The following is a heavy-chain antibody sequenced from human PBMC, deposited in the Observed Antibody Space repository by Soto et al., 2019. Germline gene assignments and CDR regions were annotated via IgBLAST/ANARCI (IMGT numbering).Heavy chain of an antibody. Sequence: TGGSLRLSCAASGFIVSSNYMTWVRQAPGKGLEWVSSIYAGGNTYYADSVKGRFTISRDISKNTVFLQMNSLRAEDTAVYYCARVMVYGPNHFDYWGQGTLVTVSS. V-gene: IGHV3-53*01. D-gene: IGHD4-17*01. J-gene: IGHJ4*02. CDR3: ARVMVYGPNHFDY. CDR2: IYAGGNT. CDR1: GFIVSSNY.